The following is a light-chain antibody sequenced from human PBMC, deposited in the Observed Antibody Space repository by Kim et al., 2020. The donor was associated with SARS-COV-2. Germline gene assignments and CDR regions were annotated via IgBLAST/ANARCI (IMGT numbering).Light chain of an antibody. CDR1: QSVSSY. Sequence: EIVLTPSPATLSLSPGERATLSCRASQSVSSYLVWYQQKPGQAPRLLIYDASNRATGIPARFSGSGSGTDFTLTISSLEPEDFAVYYCQQRSNWITFGQGTRLEIK. CDR3: QQRSNWIT. J-gene: IGKJ5*01. V-gene: IGKV3-11*01. CDR2: DAS.